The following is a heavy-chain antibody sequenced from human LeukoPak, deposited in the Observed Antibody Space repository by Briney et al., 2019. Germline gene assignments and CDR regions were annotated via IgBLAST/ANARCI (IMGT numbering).Heavy chain of an antibody. CDR1: GFTFSGYW. V-gene: IGHV3-7*01. Sequence: PGGSLRLSCAASGFTFSGYWMSWVRQAPGKGLEWVANIHKDGSAKRYVDSVKGRFTISRDNAKSSLYLQMNSLRVEDTAVYYCARDRGFGADDSWGQGSLVTVSS. CDR3: ARDRGFGADDS. J-gene: IGHJ4*02. D-gene: IGHD3-10*01. CDR2: IHKDGSAK.